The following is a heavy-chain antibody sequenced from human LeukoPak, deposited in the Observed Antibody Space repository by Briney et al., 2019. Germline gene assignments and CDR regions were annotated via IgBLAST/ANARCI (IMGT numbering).Heavy chain of an antibody. J-gene: IGHJ4*02. V-gene: IGHV3-7*03. CDR3: ARQMTPHGNFDY. D-gene: IGHD1-26*01. CDR1: GFAFSGFW. Sequence: GGSLRLSCAVSGFAFSGFWMSWSRQAPGKGLEWVASINSDGSEGYYADVVRGRFTISRDNAKNSLYLQINSLRAEDTAVYYCARQMTPHGNFDYWGQGTLVTVSS. CDR2: INSDGSEG.